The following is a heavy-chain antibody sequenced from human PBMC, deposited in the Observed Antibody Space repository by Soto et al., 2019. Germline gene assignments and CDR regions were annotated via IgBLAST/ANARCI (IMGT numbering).Heavy chain of an antibody. J-gene: IGHJ4*02. CDR3: ARGARRGAVPAADHRRGFYFDY. D-gene: IGHD2-2*01. CDR1: GGSFSGYY. Sequence: PSETLSLTCAVYGGSFSGYYCSWIRQPPGKGMEWIGEINHSGSTNYNPPLKSRVTISVDTSQNQFSLKLSSVTAADTAVYYCARGARRGAVPAADHRRGFYFDYGGQVILVTIAS. V-gene: IGHV4-34*01. CDR2: INHSGST.